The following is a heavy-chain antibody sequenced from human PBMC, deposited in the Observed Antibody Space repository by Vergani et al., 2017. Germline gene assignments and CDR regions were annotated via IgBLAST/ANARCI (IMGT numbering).Heavy chain of an antibody. J-gene: IGHJ6*02. CDR1: GFTFSDYY. CDR2: IKSKTDGGTT. CDR3: TTDGYCSSTSCSYYYYGMDV. D-gene: IGHD2-2*03. Sequence: VQLVESGGGLVKPGGSLRLSCAASGFTFSDYYMSWIRQAPGKGLEWVGRIKSKTDGGTTDYAAPVKGRFTISRDDSKNTLYLQMNSLKTEDTAVYYCTTDGYCSSTSCSYYYYGMDVWGQGTTVTVSS. V-gene: IGHV3-15*01.